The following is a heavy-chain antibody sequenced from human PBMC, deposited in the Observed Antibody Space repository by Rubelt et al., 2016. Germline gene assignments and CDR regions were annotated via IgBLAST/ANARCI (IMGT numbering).Heavy chain of an antibody. CDR1: GDSFNSGYY. CDR3: ARSTWMGSYYYMDV. Sequence: QVQLQESGPGLVRPSETLSLTCTVSGDSFNSGYYWGWIRQPPGKGLEWIGEINHSGSTNYNPSLKSRVTIYLNTSKNQYFLWLSSVTAAGTAVYYCARSTWMGSYYYMDVWGLGTTVTVSS. J-gene: IGHJ6*03. V-gene: IGHV4-38-2*02. CDR2: INHSGST. D-gene: IGHD1-1*01.